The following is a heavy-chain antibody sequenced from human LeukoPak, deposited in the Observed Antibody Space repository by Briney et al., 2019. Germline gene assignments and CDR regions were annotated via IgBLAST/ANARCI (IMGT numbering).Heavy chain of an antibody. CDR1: GFSFSSSW. CDR2: INSDGSTT. Sequence: GGSLRLSCAASGFSFSSSWMHWVRQAPGTGLVWVSRINSDGSTTNYADSVKGRFTISRDNAMSTLYLQMNSLRAEDTAVYFCAKDQRGDILTGSPFDYWGQGTLVTVSS. D-gene: IGHD3-9*01. CDR3: AKDQRGDILTGSPFDY. V-gene: IGHV3-74*01. J-gene: IGHJ4*02.